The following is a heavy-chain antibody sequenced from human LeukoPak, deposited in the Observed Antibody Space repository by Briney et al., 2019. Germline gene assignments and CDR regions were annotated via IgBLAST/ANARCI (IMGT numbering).Heavy chain of an antibody. J-gene: IGHJ6*03. D-gene: IGHD3-22*01. CDR2: FYTSANT. CDR1: GDSVSGYY. V-gene: IGHV4-4*09. Sequence: SETLSLTCTVSGDSVSGYYGSWIRQPPGKGLEWIGYFYTSANTNYNPSLKSRVTMSVDTSKNQFSLKLTSVTAADAAVYYCARGLRDEERHYGYYYMDVWGKGTTVTVSS. CDR3: ARGLRDEERHYGYYYMDV.